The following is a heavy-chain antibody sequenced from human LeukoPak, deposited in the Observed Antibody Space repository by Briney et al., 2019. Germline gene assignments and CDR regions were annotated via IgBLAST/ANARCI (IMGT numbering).Heavy chain of an antibody. CDR2: ISGSGGTT. CDR3: AKRPLGSWYYFDY. J-gene: IGHJ4*02. Sequence: GGSLRLSCAASGFTFSSYAMSWVRQAPGKGLEWVSAISGSGGTTYYADSVKGRFTISRDNSKNTLYLQMNSLRVEDTAVYYCAKRPLGSWYYFDYWGQGTLVTVSS. CDR1: GFTFSSYA. D-gene: IGHD6-13*01. V-gene: IGHV3-23*01.